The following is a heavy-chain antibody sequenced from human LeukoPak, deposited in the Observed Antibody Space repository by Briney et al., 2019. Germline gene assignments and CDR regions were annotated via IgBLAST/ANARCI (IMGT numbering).Heavy chain of an antibody. CDR3: TTAGTAMDHYYYYYGMDV. V-gene: IGHV3-15*01. CDR1: GFTFSDYY. Sequence: GGSLRLSCAASGFTFSDYYMSWIRQAPGKGLEWVGRIKSKTDGGTTDYAAPVKGRFTISRDDSKNTLYLQMNSLKTEDTAVYYCTTAGTAMDHYYYYYGMDVWGQGTTVTVSS. D-gene: IGHD5-18*01. CDR2: IKSKTDGGTT. J-gene: IGHJ6*02.